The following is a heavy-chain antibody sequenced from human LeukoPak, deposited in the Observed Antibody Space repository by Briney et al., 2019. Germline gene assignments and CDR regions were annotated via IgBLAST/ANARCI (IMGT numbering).Heavy chain of an antibody. J-gene: IGHJ6*02. V-gene: IGHV4-34*01. CDR3: ARGFRGYYYYYYGMDV. Sequence: SETLSLTCAVYGGSFSGYYWSWIRQPPGKGLEWIGEINHSGSTNYNPSLKSRVTISVDTSKNQFSLKLSSVTTADTAVYYCARGFRGYYYYYYGMDVWGQGTTVTVSS. CDR1: GGSFSGYY. D-gene: IGHD3-22*01. CDR2: INHSGST.